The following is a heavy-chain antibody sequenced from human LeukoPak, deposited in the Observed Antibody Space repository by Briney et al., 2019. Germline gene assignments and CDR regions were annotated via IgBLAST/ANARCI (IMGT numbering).Heavy chain of an antibody. CDR3: ARLRTAMGTSNY. CDR1: GGSISSSNYY. V-gene: IGHV4-39*01. J-gene: IGHJ4*02. Sequence: KPSETLSLTCTVSGGSISSSNYYWGWIRQPPGKGLEWIGTIYYSGSTYYNPSLRSRVTISVDTSKNQFPLKLSSVTAADTAVYYCARLRTAMGTSNYWGQGTLVTVSS. CDR2: IYYSGST. D-gene: IGHD5-18*01.